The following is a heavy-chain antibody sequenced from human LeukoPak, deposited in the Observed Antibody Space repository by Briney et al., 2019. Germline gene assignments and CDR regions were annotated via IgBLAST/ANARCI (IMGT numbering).Heavy chain of an antibody. V-gene: IGHV1-69*04. CDR1: GGTFSSCA. CDR2: IIPILGIA. Sequence: ASVKVSCKASGGTFSSCAISWVRPAPGQGLGWMGRIIPILGIANYAQKFQGRVTITADKSTSTAYMELSSLRSEDTAVYYCARQVEVGATTYIDYWGQGTLVTVSS. CDR3: ARQVEVGATTYIDY. D-gene: IGHD1-26*01. J-gene: IGHJ4*02.